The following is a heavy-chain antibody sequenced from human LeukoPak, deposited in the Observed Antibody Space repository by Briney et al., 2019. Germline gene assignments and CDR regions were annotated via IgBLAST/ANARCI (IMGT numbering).Heavy chain of an antibody. Sequence: GGSLRLSCAASGFTFSDYILDWVRQAPGKGLEWVAFITSTSGDMFYADSVKGRFTISRDNAKNSLYLQMDSLRAEDTAVYYCARAAGYYFDYWGQGSLVTVSS. CDR2: ITSTSGDM. J-gene: IGHJ4*02. CDR1: GFTFSDYI. CDR3: ARAAGYYFDY. V-gene: IGHV3-21*05.